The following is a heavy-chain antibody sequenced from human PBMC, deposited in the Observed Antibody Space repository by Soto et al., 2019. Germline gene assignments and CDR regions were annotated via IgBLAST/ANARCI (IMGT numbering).Heavy chain of an antibody. D-gene: IGHD2-15*01. J-gene: IGHJ4*02. CDR1: GFTFSGYS. CDR3: ARECGGSCYPFDY. V-gene: IGHV3-21*01. Sequence: GGSLRLSCAASGFTFSGYSMNWVRQAPGNGLEWVSSISSSSSYIYYADSVKGRFTISRDNAKNSLYLQMNSLRAEDTAVYYCARECGGSCYPFDYWGQGTLVTVSS. CDR2: ISSSSSYI.